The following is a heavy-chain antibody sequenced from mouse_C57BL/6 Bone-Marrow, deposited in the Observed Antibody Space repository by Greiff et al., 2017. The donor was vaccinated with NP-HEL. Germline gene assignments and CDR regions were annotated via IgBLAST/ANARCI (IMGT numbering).Heavy chain of an antibody. V-gene: IGHV5-6*01. CDR2: ISSGGSYT. J-gene: IGHJ2*01. CDR3: ASFARDFDY. Sequence: EVQGVESGGDLVKPGGSLKLSCAASGFTFSSYGMSWVRQTPDKRLEWVATISSGGSYTYYPDSVKGRFTISRDNAKNTLYLQMSSLKSEDTAMYYCASFARDFDYWGKGTTLTVSS. CDR1: GFTFSSYG.